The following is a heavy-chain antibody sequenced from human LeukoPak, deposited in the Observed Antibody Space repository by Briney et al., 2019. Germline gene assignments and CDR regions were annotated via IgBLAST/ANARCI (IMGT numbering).Heavy chain of an antibody. Sequence: GGSLRLSCAASGFTFSSYSMNWVRQAPGKGLEWVSSISSSSSYIYYADSVKGRFTISRDNAKNSLYLQMNSLRAEDTAVHYCARARGYRNWFDPWGQGTLVTVSS. CDR1: GFTFSSYS. CDR3: ARARGYRNWFDP. V-gene: IGHV3-21*01. CDR2: ISSSSSYI. D-gene: IGHD5-18*01. J-gene: IGHJ5*02.